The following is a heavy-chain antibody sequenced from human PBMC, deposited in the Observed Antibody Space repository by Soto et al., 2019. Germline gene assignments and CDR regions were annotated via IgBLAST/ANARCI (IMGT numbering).Heavy chain of an antibody. V-gene: IGHV3-33*01. CDR3: ARIYDSSGYSDY. CDR2: IWYDGSNK. CDR1: GFTFSSYG. D-gene: IGHD3-22*01. Sequence: GGSLRLSCAASGFTFSSYGMHWVRQAPGKGLEWVAVIWYDGSNKYYADSVKSRFTISRDNSKNTLYLQMNSLRADDTAVYYCARIYDSSGYSDYWGQGTLVTVSS. J-gene: IGHJ4*02.